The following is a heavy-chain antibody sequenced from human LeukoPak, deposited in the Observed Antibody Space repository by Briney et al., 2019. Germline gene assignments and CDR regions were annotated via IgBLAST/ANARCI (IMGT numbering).Heavy chain of an antibody. CDR2: MYYTGSH. V-gene: IGHV4-59*08. CDR3: TRLIYYYDSSAYYYIDY. CDR1: GGSISGYY. D-gene: IGHD3-22*01. Sequence: SETLSLTCTVSGGSISGYYWSWIRQPPGKGLEWIGYMYYTGSHNYNPSLESRVTVSVDTSKNQFSLKLTSVTAADTAVYYCTRLIYYYDSSAYYYIDYWGQGTLVTASS. J-gene: IGHJ4*02.